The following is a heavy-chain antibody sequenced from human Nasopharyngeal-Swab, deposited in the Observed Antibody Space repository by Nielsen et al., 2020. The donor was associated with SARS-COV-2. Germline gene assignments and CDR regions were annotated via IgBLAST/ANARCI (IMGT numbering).Heavy chain of an antibody. J-gene: IGHJ4*02. CDR2: IKEDGSEK. CDR1: GFTFSDYA. CDR3: AGGNSADH. D-gene: IGHD4-23*01. Sequence: GSLKISCTLSGFTFSDYAMNWVRLAPGKGLEGVANIKEDGSEKYYVDSVKGRFTISRDNAKNSLYLQMNSLRAEDTAVYYCAGGNSADHWGQGTLVTVSS. V-gene: IGHV3-7*03.